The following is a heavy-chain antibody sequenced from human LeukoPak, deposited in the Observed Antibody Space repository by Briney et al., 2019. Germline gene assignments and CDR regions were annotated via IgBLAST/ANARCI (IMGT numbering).Heavy chain of an antibody. CDR1: GGSISSYY. Sequence: SETLSLTCIVSGGSISSYYWSWIRQPAGKGLEGIGRIYTSGSTNYNPSLKSRVTISVDKSKNQFSLKLSSVTAADTAVYYCARVVAVAAPIDYWGQGTLVTVSS. D-gene: IGHD6-19*01. V-gene: IGHV4-4*07. CDR2: IYTSGST. J-gene: IGHJ4*02. CDR3: ARVVAVAAPIDY.